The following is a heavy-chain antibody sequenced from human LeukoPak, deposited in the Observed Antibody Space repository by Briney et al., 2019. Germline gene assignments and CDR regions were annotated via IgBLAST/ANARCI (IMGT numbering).Heavy chain of an antibody. CDR3: ARGLHYYDSSGYWYYFDY. D-gene: IGHD3-22*01. J-gene: IGHJ4*02. CDR2: INHSGST. CDR1: GGSFSVYY. V-gene: IGHV4-34*01. Sequence: SETLSLTCAVYGGSFSVYYWSWIRQPPGKGLEWIGEINHSGSTNYNPSLKSRVTISVDTSKNQFSLKLSSVTAADTAVYYCARGLHYYDSSGYWYYFDYWGQGTLVTVSS.